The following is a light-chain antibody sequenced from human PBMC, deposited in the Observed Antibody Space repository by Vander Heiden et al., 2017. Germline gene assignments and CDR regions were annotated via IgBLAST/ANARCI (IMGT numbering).Light chain of an antibody. CDR3: CSYAGSSTDWV. CDR2: EVS. J-gene: IGLJ3*02. CDR1: SSDVGSYNL. V-gene: IGLV2-23*02. Sequence: QSALTQPPSVSGSPGQSITISCTGTSSDVGSYNLVFWYPHHPGKAPKLMIDEVSKRPSGGSNRFCGSKSGNKASMTISGLEAEDEDDYYCCSYAGSSTDWVFGGGTKLTVL.